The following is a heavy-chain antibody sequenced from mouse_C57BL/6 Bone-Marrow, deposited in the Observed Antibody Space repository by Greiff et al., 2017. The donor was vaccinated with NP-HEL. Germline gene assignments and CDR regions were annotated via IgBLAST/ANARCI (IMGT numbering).Heavy chain of an antibody. CDR3: ARHGGC. CDR1: GFTFSSYG. V-gene: IGHV5-6*01. CDR2: ISSGGSYT. J-gene: IGHJ3*01. Sequence: EVQLVESGGDLVKPGGSLKLSCAASGFTFSSYGMSWVRQTPDKRLEWVATISSGGSYTYYPDSVKGRFTISRDNAENTLYLQMSSLKSEDTAMYYCARHGGCWGQGTLVTVSA.